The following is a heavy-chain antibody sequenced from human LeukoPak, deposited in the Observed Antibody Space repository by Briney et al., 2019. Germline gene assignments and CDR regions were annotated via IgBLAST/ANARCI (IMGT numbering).Heavy chain of an antibody. J-gene: IGHJ3*02. CDR2: IWNDGSDE. Sequence: GRTLRLSCAASGFTFSKYAMHWVRQTPGKGLEWLAAIWNDGSDENYADSVKGRFTISSDNSKNTLYLQMNSLRAEDTAVYYCAFEIGRSQGAFDIWGQGTMITVSS. CDR3: AFEIGRSQGAFDI. V-gene: IGHV3-33*01. D-gene: IGHD1-26*01. CDR1: GFTFSKYA.